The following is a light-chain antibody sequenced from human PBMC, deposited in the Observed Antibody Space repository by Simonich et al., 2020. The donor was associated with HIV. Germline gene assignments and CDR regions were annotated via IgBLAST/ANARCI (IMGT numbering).Light chain of an antibody. CDR2: LNSDGSH. Sequence: QLVLTQSPSASASLGASVKLTCTLSSGHSSYAIAGHQQQPEKGPRYLMKLNSDGSHSKGDGITDCFSGSSSGAERYLTISSLQSEDEADYYCQTWGTGIWVFGGGTKLTVL. V-gene: IGLV4-69*01. CDR3: QTWGTGIWV. CDR1: SGHSSYA. J-gene: IGLJ3*02.